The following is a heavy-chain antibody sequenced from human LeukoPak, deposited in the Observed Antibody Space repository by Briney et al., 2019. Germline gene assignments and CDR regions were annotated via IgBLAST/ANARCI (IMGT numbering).Heavy chain of an antibody. V-gene: IGHV3-30*03. CDR2: ISYDGSKE. CDR3: ARGGGDY. CDR1: GFSFSDSG. Sequence: GGSLRLSCAASGFSFSDSGMNWVRQAPGKGLEWVAVISYDGSKEYYADSLKGRFTISRDNSKNTLYLQMNSLRVEDTAIYYCARGGGDYWGQGTLVTVSS. J-gene: IGHJ4*02. D-gene: IGHD3-16*01.